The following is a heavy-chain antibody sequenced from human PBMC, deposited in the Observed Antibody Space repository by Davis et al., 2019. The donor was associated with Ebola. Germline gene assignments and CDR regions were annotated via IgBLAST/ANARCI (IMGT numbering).Heavy chain of an antibody. CDR2: ISSGSDSI. V-gene: IGHV3-48*02. CDR3: TRDEDGDYDFDY. D-gene: IGHD4-17*01. Sequence: GESLKISCEVSGFSFRNYGMTWVRQAPGKGLEWVAHISSGSDSIKYPDAVKGRFTISRDNAKNSLYLQMNSLRDEDTAVYYCTRDEDGDYDFDYWGQGTLVTVSS. J-gene: IGHJ4*02. CDR1: GFSFRNYG.